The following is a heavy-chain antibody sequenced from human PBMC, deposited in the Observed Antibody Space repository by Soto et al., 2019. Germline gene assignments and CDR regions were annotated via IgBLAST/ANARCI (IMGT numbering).Heavy chain of an antibody. CDR3: AKAKNDYNWDNRPPFDY. CDR2: ISANDVGA. V-gene: IGHV3-23*01. CDR1: GFTLRNYA. D-gene: IGHD1-20*01. J-gene: IGHJ4*02. Sequence: VGSLRLACEASGFTLRNYAMTWIRQAPGKGLEWVSLISANDVGAYYAESVKTRFTISTDQSRNTVYLQMDSLRADDTAIYYCAKAKNDYNWDNRPPFDYWGQGTLVTVSS.